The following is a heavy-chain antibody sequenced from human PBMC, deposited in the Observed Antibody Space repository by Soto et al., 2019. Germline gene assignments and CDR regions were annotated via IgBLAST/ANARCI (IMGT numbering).Heavy chain of an antibody. CDR1: GGTLSTYT. D-gene: IGHD2-2*01. CDR3: ARSTEEYCSATTCFSFLAN. J-gene: IGHJ4*02. CDR2: IIPIVDIT. Sequence: ASVKVSCKTSGGTLSTYTIIWVRQAPGQGLEWMGRIIPIVDITNYAQMFQGRVTISADTSTSTVYMELSSLGSEDTAVYYCARSTEEYCSATTCFSFLANWGQGTLVTVSS. V-gene: IGHV1-69*02.